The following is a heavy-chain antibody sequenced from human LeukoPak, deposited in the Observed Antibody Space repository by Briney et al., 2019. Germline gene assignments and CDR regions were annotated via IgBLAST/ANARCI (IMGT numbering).Heavy chain of an antibody. CDR1: GFTFSTYW. CDR3: ARRRDGPVDY. Sequence: GGSLRLSCAASGFTFSTYWMSWVRQPPGKGLEWVANIKRDGSEKYYVDSVKGRFTISRDSAKNSLYLQMNSLRAEDTAVYYCARRRDGPVDYWGQGTLVTVSS. CDR2: IKRDGSEK. V-gene: IGHV3-7*05. J-gene: IGHJ4*02. D-gene: IGHD5-24*01.